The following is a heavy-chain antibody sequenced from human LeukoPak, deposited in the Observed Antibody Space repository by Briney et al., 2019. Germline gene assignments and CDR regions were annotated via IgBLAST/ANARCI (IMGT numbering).Heavy chain of an antibody. CDR2: IVSSGSTI. CDR1: GFTFSSYE. J-gene: IGHJ4*02. Sequence: GGSLRLSCATSGFTFSSYEMNGFRQAPGQGLEWVAYIVSSGSTIYYADSVKGRFTISRDTSTNTVYLQMSSLRAEDTAVYYCAPPVATSDYRGQGTLVTVSS. D-gene: IGHD5-12*01. CDR3: APPVATSDY. V-gene: IGHV3-48*03.